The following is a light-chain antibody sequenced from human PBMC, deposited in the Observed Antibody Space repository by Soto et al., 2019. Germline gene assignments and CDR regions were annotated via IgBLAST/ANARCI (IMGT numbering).Light chain of an antibody. V-gene: IGKV1-39*01. CDR3: QQSYSTPWT. CDR2: AAS. Sequence: DLQMTQSPSSLSASVGDRVTITCRASQSITNYLNWYQQKPGKAPKLLIYAASSLQSGVPSRFSGSESGTDFTLSISSLQPEDFATYYCQQSYSTPWTFGQGTKVEIK. CDR1: QSITNY. J-gene: IGKJ1*01.